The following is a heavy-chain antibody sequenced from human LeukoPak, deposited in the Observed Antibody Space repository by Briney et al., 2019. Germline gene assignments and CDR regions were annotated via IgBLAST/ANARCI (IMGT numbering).Heavy chain of an antibody. V-gene: IGHV4-34*01. CDR2: INHSGST. CDR3: ARVPGVTSFDY. CDR1: GGSFSGYY. D-gene: IGHD2-2*01. J-gene: IGHJ4*02. Sequence: SETLSLTCAVYGGSFSGYYWSWIRQPPGKGLEWIGEINHSGSTNYNPSLKSRVTISVDTSKNQFSLRLSSVTAADTAVYYCARVPGVTSFDYWGQGTLVTVSS.